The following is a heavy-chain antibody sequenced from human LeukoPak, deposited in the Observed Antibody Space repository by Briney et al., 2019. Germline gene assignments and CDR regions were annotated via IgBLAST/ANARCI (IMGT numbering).Heavy chain of an antibody. J-gene: IGHJ3*02. CDR1: GYIFSGYY. V-gene: IGHV1-2*02. CDR2: INPNSGGA. D-gene: IGHD3-22*01. CDR3: ARAGVWDYSDSSGYHNAAFDI. Sequence: ASVKVSCKASGYIFSGYYMHWLRQAPGQGLEWMGWINPNSGGADYAQKFQGRVTMTRDTSISTAYMDLSRLRSDDTAVYYCARAGVWDYSDSSGYHNAAFDIWGQGTMVTVSS.